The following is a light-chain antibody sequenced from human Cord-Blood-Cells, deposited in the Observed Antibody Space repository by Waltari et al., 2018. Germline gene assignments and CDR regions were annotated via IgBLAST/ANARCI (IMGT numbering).Light chain of an antibody. Sequence: SYELTQPSSVSVSPGQTARITCSGDVLAKKYARWFQQKPGQAPVLVIYKDSEPPSGIPGRFSGASSGTTVTVTISGAQVEDAADYYCYSAADNNVVFGGGTKLTVL. CDR1: VLAKKY. CDR2: KDS. CDR3: YSAADNNVV. J-gene: IGLJ2*01. V-gene: IGLV3-27*01.